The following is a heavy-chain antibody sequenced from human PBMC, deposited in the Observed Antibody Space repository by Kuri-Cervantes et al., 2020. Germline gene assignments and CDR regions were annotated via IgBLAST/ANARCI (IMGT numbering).Heavy chain of an antibody. CDR3: ASTKWELLNTPPLDY. CDR1: GGSFSGYY. J-gene: IGHJ4*02. D-gene: IGHD1-26*01. V-gene: IGHV4-34*01. CDR2: INHSGST. Sequence: SETLSLTCAVYGGSFSGYYWSWIRQPPGKGLEWIGEINHSGSTNYNPSLKSRVTISVDTSKNQFSLKLSSVTAADTAVYYCASTKWELLNTPPLDYWGQGTLVTVSS.